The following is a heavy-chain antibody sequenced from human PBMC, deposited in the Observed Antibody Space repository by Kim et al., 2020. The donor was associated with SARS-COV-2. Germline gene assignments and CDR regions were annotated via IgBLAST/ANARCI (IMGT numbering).Heavy chain of an antibody. Sequence: GSTYSAAAVKVRFTISRDTSKNSLYLKMNSLRAEDTAVYYCAKGSGNFQHWGQGTLVTVSS. CDR3: AKGSGNFQH. J-gene: IGHJ1*01. CDR2: GST. V-gene: IGHV3-23*01.